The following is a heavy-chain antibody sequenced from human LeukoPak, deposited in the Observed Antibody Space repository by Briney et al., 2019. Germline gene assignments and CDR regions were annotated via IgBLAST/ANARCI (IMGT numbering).Heavy chain of an antibody. Sequence: PGGSLRLSCAASGFTFDDYGMSWVRQAPGKGLEWVSGINWNGGSTGYADSVKGRFTISRDNAKNSLYLQMNSLRAEDTALYYCARVTYYYGSGSYSQFDYWGQGTLVTVSS. V-gene: IGHV3-20*04. CDR3: ARVTYYYGSGSYSQFDY. CDR1: GFTFDDYG. J-gene: IGHJ4*02. CDR2: INWNGGST. D-gene: IGHD3-10*01.